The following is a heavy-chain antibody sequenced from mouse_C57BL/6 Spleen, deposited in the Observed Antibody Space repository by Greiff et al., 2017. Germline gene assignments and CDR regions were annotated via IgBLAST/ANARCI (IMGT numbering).Heavy chain of an antibody. J-gene: IGHJ2*01. V-gene: IGHV1-81*01. CDR3: ARGDYDYDVGY. D-gene: IGHD2-4*01. CDR1: GYTFTSYG. CDR2: IYPRSGNT. Sequence: VQLQESGAELARPGASVKLSCKASGYTFTSYGISWVKQRTGQGLEWIGEIYPRSGNTYYNEKFKGKATLTADKSSSTAYMELRSLTSEDSAVYFCARGDYDYDVGYWGQGTTLTVSS.